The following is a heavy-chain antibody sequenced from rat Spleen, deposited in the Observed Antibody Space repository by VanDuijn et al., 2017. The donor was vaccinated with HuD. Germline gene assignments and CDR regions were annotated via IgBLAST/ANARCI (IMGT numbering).Heavy chain of an antibody. CDR3: GRAATEGLDY. Sequence: EVQLVESGGGLVQPGRSMKLSCAASGFTFSNYDMAWVRQAPKKGLEWVAYISYDGGSTYYRDPVKGRFTISRDNAKSTLYLQMDSLRSEDTAIYYCGRAATEGLDYWGQGVMVTVSS. D-gene: IGHD1-11*01. J-gene: IGHJ2*01. CDR2: ISYDGGST. CDR1: GFTFSNYD. V-gene: IGHV5-25*01.